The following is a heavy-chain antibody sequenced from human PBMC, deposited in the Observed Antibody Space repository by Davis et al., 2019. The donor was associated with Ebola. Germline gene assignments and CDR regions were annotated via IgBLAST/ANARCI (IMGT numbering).Heavy chain of an antibody. V-gene: IGHV3-11*04. CDR2: ISAGGTII. Sequence: GESLKISCAASGFTFGDYFMSWIRQAPGKGLEWISYISAGGTIIYYADSVKGRFTISRDNAKNSLYLQMSSLRAEDTAVYYCARDLHTLLVDTAMVLDYWGQGTLVTVSS. D-gene: IGHD5-18*01. J-gene: IGHJ4*02. CDR1: GFTFGDYF. CDR3: ARDLHTLLVDTAMVLDY.